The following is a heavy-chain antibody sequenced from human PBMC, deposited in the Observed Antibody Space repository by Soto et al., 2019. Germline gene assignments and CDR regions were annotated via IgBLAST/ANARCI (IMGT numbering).Heavy chain of an antibody. CDR2: INHSGST. D-gene: IGHD3-22*01. CDR1: GGSFSGYY. J-gene: IGHJ4*02. V-gene: IGHV4-34*04. CDR3: VRGISLRVVVQVDALENYYFYY. Sequence: QVQLQQWGAGLLKPSETLSLTCAVYGGSFSGYYWNWIRQSPGKGLEWIGEINHSGSTNQNASLKSRATILVYTSKNQFSLSLRFVTAADMAVYYCVRGISLRVVVQVDALENYYFYYWSQGTLVTVSS.